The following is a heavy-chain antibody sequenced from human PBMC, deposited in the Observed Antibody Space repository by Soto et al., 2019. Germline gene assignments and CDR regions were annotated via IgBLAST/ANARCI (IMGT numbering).Heavy chain of an antibody. V-gene: IGHV4-30-4*01. CDR3: ARGGYCSGGSCFYEVYYFDY. D-gene: IGHD2-15*01. J-gene: IGHJ4*02. CDR2: IYYSGSS. CDR1: GGSISSGDYY. Sequence: QVQLQESGPGLVKPSQTLSLTCTVSGGSISSGDYYWSWIRQPPGKGLEWIGYIYYSGSSYYNPSLKSRLTISVDTSKNQFSLKLSSVTAADTAVYYCARGGYCSGGSCFYEVYYFDYWGQGALVTVSS.